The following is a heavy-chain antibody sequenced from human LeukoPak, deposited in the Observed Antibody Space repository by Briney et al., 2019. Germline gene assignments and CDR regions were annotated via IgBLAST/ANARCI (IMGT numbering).Heavy chain of an antibody. J-gene: IGHJ5*02. D-gene: IGHD4-17*01. CDR1: GGTFNNSA. CDR2: IMPLFGTA. V-gene: IGHV1-69*05. CDR3: ARDVHGDYGSGWFDP. Sequence: ASVKVSCKTSGGTFNNSAISWVRQAPGQGLEWLGGIMPLFGTAGYAQKFQARVTITKDESTRTVYLEVTSLTSDDTAVYYCARDVHGDYGSGWFDPWGQGTLVSVSS.